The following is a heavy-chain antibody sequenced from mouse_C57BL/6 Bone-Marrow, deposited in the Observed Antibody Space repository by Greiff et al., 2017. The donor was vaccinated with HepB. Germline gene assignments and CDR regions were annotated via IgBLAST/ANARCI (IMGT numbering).Heavy chain of an antibody. CDR2: FYGDDDK. Sequence: QVTLKESGPGILQSSQTLSLTCSFSGFSLSTSGMGVSWIRQPSGRVLEWRAHFYGDDDKRYNPSLRSRLTISKDTSRNQVFLKINSVDTADTATDYCARSYYYGSSGYFDVWGTGTTVTVSS. J-gene: IGHJ1*03. V-gene: IGHV8-12*01. D-gene: IGHD1-1*01. CDR1: GFSLSTSGMG. CDR3: ARSYYYGSSGYFDV.